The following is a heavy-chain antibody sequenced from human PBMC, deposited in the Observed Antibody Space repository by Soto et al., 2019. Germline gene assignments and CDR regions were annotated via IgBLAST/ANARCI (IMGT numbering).Heavy chain of an antibody. V-gene: IGHV4-59*01. CDR2: IYYSGST. CDR1: CGKSINFG. CDR3: ARDRISSLSEGTAV. Sequence: YTVPCGKSINFGCRWIRQTPGKGLEWIGYIYYSGSTNYNPSLKSRVTISVDTSKNQFSLKLSSVTAAGSAVFYCARDRISSLSEGTAVWGKGTTVTVSS. D-gene: IGHD3-3*02. J-gene: IGHJ6*04.